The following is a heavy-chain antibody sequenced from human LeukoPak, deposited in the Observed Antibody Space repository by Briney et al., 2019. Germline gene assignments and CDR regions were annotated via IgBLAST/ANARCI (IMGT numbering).Heavy chain of an antibody. V-gene: IGHV1-18*01. Sequence: ASVKVSCKASGYTFTSYGISWVRQATGQGLEWMGWISAYNGNTNYAQKLQGRVTMTTDTSTSTAYMELRSLRSDDTAVYYCARDLSSVNFWSGYYRLGDFDYWGQGTLVTVSS. J-gene: IGHJ4*02. CDR1: GYTFTSYG. D-gene: IGHD3-3*01. CDR3: ARDLSSVNFWSGYYRLGDFDY. CDR2: ISAYNGNT.